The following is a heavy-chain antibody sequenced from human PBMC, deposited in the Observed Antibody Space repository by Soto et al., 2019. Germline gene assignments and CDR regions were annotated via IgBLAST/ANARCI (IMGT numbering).Heavy chain of an antibody. CDR2: VNPSSGNT. V-gene: IGHV1-8*01. Sequence: QVQLVQSGAEVKRPGASVKVSCEASGYTFTTYDINWVRQASGQGLEWRGCVNPSSGNTVYAQKFHGRATMTRDTSISTAYMELSSLKSDDTAIYYCARASMYIWNDHWGQGTLVTVSS. J-gene: IGHJ5*02. CDR1: GYTFTTYD. D-gene: IGHD1-20*01. CDR3: ARASMYIWNDH.